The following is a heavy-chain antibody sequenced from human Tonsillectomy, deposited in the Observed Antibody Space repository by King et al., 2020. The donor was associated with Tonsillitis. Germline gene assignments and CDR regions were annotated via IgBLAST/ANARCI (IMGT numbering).Heavy chain of an antibody. CDR2: IFYSGST. J-gene: IGHJ6*03. CDR3: ARRAPDYYNMDV. V-gene: IGHV4-59*08. CDR1: GVSISGNY. Sequence: QLQESGPGLVKPSETLSLTCTVSGVSISGNYWSWIRQPPGRGLEWIGYIFYSGSTNYNPSLRSRVTISVATSKNRFSLKLSSVTAADTAVYYCARRAPDYYNMDVWGKGTTVTVS.